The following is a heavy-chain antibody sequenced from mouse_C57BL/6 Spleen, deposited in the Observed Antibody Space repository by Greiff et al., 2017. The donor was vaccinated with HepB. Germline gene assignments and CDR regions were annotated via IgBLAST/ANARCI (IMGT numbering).Heavy chain of an antibody. CDR1: GYAFSSYW. Sequence: QVQLQQSGAELVKPGASVKISCKASGYAFSSYWMNWVKQRPGKGLEWIGQIYPGDGDTNYNGKFKGKATLTADKSSSTAYMQLSSLTSEDSAVYFCARDDYYGSSYVGAWFAYWGQGTLVTVSA. D-gene: IGHD1-1*01. CDR2: IYPGDGDT. CDR3: ARDDYYGSSYVGAWFAY. V-gene: IGHV1-80*01. J-gene: IGHJ3*01.